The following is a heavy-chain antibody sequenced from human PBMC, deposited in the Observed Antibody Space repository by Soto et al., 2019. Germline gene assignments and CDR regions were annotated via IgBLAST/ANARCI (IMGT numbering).Heavy chain of an antibody. J-gene: IGHJ4*02. CDR2: IYWDDSK. CDR3: AHAYGGRSLY. V-gene: IGHV2-5*02. CDR1: GFSLTTDRVG. Sequence: QITLKESGPTLVKPTQTLTLTCTFSGFSLTTDRVGVGWIRQPPGAALEWLAVIYWDDSKTYRPSLESRLTITKDTSKNQVARTMTNMDSLDTATYYCAHAYGGRSLYWGQGTLVTVSS. D-gene: IGHD1-26*01.